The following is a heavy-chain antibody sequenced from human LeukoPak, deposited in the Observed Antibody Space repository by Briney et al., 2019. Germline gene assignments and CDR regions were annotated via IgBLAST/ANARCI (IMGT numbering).Heavy chain of an antibody. CDR1: GGSISSGGYS. D-gene: IGHD3-22*01. CDR2: IYHGGST. CDR3: ARGYDSSGYYPNFFDH. J-gene: IGHJ4*02. V-gene: IGHV4-30-2*01. Sequence: SQTLSLTCAVSGGSISSGGYSWSWIRQPPGKGLEWIGYIYHGGSTYYNPSLKSRVTISVDRSKNQFSLKLTSVTAADTAVYYCARGYDSSGYYPNFFDHWGQGTLVTVSS.